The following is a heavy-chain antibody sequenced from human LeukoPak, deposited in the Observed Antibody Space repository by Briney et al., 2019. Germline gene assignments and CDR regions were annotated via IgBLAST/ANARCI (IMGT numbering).Heavy chain of an antibody. J-gene: IGHJ4*02. V-gene: IGHV3-11*01. CDR2: ISSSGSTI. Sequence: PGGSLRLSCAASGFTFSDYYMSWIRQAPGKGLEWVSYISSSGSTIYYADSVKGRFTISRDNAKNSLYLQMNSLRAEDTAVYYCAKAPYYYYGSGNYYMTRGFDYWGQGTLVTVSS. CDR3: AKAPYYYYGSGNYYMTRGFDY. D-gene: IGHD3-10*01. CDR1: GFTFSDYY.